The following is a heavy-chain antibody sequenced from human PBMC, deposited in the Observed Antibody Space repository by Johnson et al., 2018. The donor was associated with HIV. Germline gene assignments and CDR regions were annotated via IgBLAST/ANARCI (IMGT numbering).Heavy chain of an antibody. J-gene: IGHJ3*01. CDR3: AGVGASRFDAFHV. V-gene: IGHV3-66*01. Sequence: VQLVESGGGVVQPGRSLRLSCAASGFTVSSNYMSWVRQAPGKGLEWVSIVYSGGNTYYTDSVKGRFTISRDNSKNTLYLQMNSLRAEDTAVYYCAGVGASRFDAFHVWGQGTMVTVSS. CDR2: VYSGGNT. D-gene: IGHD3-16*01. CDR1: GFTVSSNY.